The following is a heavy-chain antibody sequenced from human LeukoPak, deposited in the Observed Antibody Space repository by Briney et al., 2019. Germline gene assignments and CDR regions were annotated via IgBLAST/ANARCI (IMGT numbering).Heavy chain of an antibody. Sequence: PGGSLRLSCAASGSTFSSYSMNWVRQAPGKGLEWVSSISSSSSYIYYADSVKGRFTISRDNAKNSLYLQMDSLRAEDTAVYYCARAAAGTPNFDYWGQGTLVTVSS. CDR3: ARAAAGTPNFDY. CDR1: GSTFSSYS. V-gene: IGHV3-21*01. CDR2: ISSSSSYI. J-gene: IGHJ4*02. D-gene: IGHD6-13*01.